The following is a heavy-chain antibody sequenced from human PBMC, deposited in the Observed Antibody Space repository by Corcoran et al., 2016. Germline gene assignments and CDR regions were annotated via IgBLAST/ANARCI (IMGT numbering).Heavy chain of an antibody. Sequence: VQLQQWGAGLLTPSETLSLTCAVYGGSFSGYYWSWIRQPPGKGLEWVGEINHSGSTNYNPSRKSRVTISVDTSTNQFSLKLSSVTAADTAVNYCAGAGCGRRGDYWGQETLVTGSS. D-gene: IGHD2-21*01. V-gene: IGHV4-34*01. J-gene: IGHJ4*02. CDR2: INHSGST. CDR3: AGAGCGRRGDY. CDR1: GGSFSGYY.